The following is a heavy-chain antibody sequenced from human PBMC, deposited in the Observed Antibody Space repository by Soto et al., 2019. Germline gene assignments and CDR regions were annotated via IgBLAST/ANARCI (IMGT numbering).Heavy chain of an antibody. Sequence: SVKVSCKASGGTFSSYTISWVRQAPGQGLEWMGRIIPILGIANYAQKFQGRVTITADKSTSTAYMELSSLRSEDTAVYYCARGYYDSSGYYPIYYYYGMDVWGQGTTVTVSS. D-gene: IGHD3-22*01. V-gene: IGHV1-69*02. CDR3: ARGYYDSSGYYPIYYYYGMDV. CDR2: IIPILGIA. J-gene: IGHJ6*02. CDR1: GGTFSSYT.